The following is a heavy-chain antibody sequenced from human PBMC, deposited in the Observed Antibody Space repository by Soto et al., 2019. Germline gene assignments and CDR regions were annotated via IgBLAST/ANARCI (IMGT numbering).Heavy chain of an antibody. Sequence: EKQLVESGGALAQPGGSLRLSCVGSGFTFSIYALTWVRQAPGKGLEWVSLITNNGDTTFFGDSVKGRFSISRDNSKNTLYLQLYSLRAEDTAVYYFAMSARYGGAFDVWGQGTMVAVSS. D-gene: IGHD4-17*01. CDR3: AMSARYGGAFDV. CDR2: ITNNGDTT. J-gene: IGHJ3*01. V-gene: IGHV3-23*04. CDR1: GFTFSIYA.